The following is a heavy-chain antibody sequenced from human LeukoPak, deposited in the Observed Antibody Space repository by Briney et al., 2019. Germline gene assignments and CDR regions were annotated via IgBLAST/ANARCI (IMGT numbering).Heavy chain of an antibody. CDR2: INPSGGST. CDR1: GYRFTTYY. V-gene: IGHV1-46*01. J-gene: IGHJ3*02. Sequence: ASVKVSCKASGYRFTTYYMHWVRQAPGQGLEWVGIINPSGGSTTYSQKFQGRVTVTRDTSTSTVYMDLSSLRSEDTALYFCARGSSGRSAAFGIWGQGTMVTVSS. D-gene: IGHD3-22*01. CDR3: ARGSSGRSAAFGI.